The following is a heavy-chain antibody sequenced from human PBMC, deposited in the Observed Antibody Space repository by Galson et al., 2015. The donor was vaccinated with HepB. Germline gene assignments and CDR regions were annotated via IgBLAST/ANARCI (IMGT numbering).Heavy chain of an antibody. D-gene: IGHD3-3*01. CDR3: ASPTYYDFWSGYQPFDY. J-gene: IGHJ4*02. CDR1: GFTFSSYA. Sequence: SLRLSCAASGFTFSSYAMHWVRQAPGKGLEWVAVISYDGSNKYYADSVKGRFTISRDNSKNTLYLQMNSLRAEDTAVYYCASPTYYDFWSGYQPFDYWGQGTLVTVSS. V-gene: IGHV3-30-3*01. CDR2: ISYDGSNK.